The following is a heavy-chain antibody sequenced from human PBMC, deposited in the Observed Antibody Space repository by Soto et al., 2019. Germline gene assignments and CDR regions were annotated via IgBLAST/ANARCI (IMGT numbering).Heavy chain of an antibody. V-gene: IGHV3-23*01. CDR2: ISGSGGST. CDR3: AKSRADMITFGGVIVTQYYFDY. Sequence: VGSLRLSCAASGFTFSSYAMSWVRQAPGKGLEWVSAISGSGGSTYYADSVKGRFTISRDNSKNTLYLQMNSLRAEDTAVYYCAKSRADMITFGGVIVTQYYFDYWGQGTLVTVSS. CDR1: GFTFSSYA. D-gene: IGHD3-16*02. J-gene: IGHJ4*02.